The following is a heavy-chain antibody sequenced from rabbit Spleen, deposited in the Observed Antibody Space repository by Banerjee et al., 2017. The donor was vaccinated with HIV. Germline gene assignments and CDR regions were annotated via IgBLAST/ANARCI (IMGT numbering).Heavy chain of an antibody. V-gene: IGHV1S47*01. CDR3: VREVAAKFSL. J-gene: IGHJ4*01. D-gene: IGHD4-1*01. Sequence: QEQVVESGGGLVQPGESLKLSCKASGFDFSSYGVSWVRQVPGKGLEWIGYIDPVFGITYYANWVNGRFTISSHNAQNTLYLQLNSLTAADTATYFCVREVAAKFSLWGQGTLVTVS. CDR2: IDPVFGIT. CDR1: GFDFSSYG.